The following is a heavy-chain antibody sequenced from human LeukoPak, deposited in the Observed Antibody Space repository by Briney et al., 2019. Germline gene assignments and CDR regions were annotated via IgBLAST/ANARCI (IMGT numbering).Heavy chain of an antibody. J-gene: IGHJ4*02. V-gene: IGHV5-51*01. CDR2: IYPEDSET. CDR3: ARHPQGVEGFAIYYFDF. Sequence: GESLKISCQASGFSFTTYWIAWVRQKPGKGLEWMGIIYPEDSETRYNPSFLGQVTISADTSLNTAYLQWRSLKASDSAIYYCARHPQGVEGFAIYYFDFWGQGTQVAVSS. D-gene: IGHD3-10*01. CDR1: GFSFTTYW.